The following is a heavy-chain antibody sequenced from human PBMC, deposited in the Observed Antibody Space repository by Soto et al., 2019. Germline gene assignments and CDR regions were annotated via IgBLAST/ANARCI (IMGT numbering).Heavy chain of an antibody. V-gene: IGHV1-2*02. CDR3: ARDKEFGEVGNWFDP. J-gene: IGHJ5*02. Sequence: GASVKVSCKASGYTFTGYYMHWVRQAPGQGLELMGWINPNSGGTNYAQKFQGRVTMTRDTSISTAYMELSRLRSDDTAVYYCARDKEFGEVGNWFDPWGQGTLVTVYS. CDR1: GYTFTGYY. D-gene: IGHD3-10*01. CDR2: INPNSGGT.